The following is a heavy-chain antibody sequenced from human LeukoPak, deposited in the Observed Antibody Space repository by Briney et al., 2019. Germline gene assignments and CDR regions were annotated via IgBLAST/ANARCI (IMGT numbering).Heavy chain of an antibody. J-gene: IGHJ4*02. CDR1: GFNFNNYG. CDR3: AKDRIAAAGYFDY. V-gene: IGHV3-30*02. D-gene: IGHD6-13*01. Sequence: PGGSLRLSCAASGFNFNNYGMHWVRQAPGKGLEWVAFIRYDGSSKYYTDSVKGRFTIPRDNSKNTLYLQMNSLRAEDTAVYYCAKDRIAAAGYFDYWGQGTLVTVSS. CDR2: IRYDGSSK.